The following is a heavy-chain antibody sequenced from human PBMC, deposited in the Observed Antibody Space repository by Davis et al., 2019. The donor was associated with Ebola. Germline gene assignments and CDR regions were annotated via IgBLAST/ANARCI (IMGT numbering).Heavy chain of an antibody. V-gene: IGHV2-70*01. J-gene: IGHJ4*02. CDR3: ARIRGGVVGFDY. Sequence: TLSLTCTVSGGSISSRSYYWGWIRQPPGKALEWLALIDWDDDKYYSTSLKTRLTISKDTSKNQVVLTMTNMDPVDTATYYCARIRGGVVGFDYWGQGTLVTVSS. CDR2: IDWDDDK. CDR1: GGSISSRSYY. D-gene: IGHD3-16*01.